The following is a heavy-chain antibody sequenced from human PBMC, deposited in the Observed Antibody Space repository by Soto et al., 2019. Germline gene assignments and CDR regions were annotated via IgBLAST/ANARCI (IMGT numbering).Heavy chain of an antibody. CDR2: ISSSSSTI. J-gene: IGHJ4*02. Sequence: GGSLRLSXAGTGLTFSNYEMIWVRQAPGKGLEWVSYISSSSSTIYYADSVKGRFTISRDNAKNSLYLQMNSLRDEDTAVYYCARADTYYDSPFDYWGQGTLVTVSS. CDR1: GLTFSNYE. V-gene: IGHV3-48*02. D-gene: IGHD3-22*01. CDR3: ARADTYYDSPFDY.